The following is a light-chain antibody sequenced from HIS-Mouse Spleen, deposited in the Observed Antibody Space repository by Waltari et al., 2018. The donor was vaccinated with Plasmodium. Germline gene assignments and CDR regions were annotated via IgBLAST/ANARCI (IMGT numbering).Light chain of an antibody. CDR1: QGISSY. CDR2: AAS. J-gene: IGKJ2*01. V-gene: IGKV1-8*01. CDR3: QQYYSYPYT. Sequence: AIRMTQSPSSFSASTGDSVTITCRASQGISSYLAWDQQKPGKAPKLLIYAASTLQSGVPSRFSGSGSGTDFTLTISCLQSEDCATYYCQQYYSYPYTFGQGTKLEIK.